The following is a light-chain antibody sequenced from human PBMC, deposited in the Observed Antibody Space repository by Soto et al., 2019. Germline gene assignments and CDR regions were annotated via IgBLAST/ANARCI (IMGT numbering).Light chain of an antibody. V-gene: IGLV2-14*03. CDR3: SSYTSSSTVV. CDR1: SSDVGGYNH. J-gene: IGLJ2*01. Sequence: QSALTQPASVSGSPGQSITISCIGTSSDVGGYNHVSWYQQHPGKVPKLMIYDVSNRPSGVSARFSGSKSGNTASLTISGLQAEDEADYYCSSYTSSSTVVFGGGTKLTFL. CDR2: DVS.